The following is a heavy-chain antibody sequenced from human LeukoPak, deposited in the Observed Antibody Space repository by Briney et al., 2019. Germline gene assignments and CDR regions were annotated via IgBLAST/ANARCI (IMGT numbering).Heavy chain of an antibody. J-gene: IGHJ4*02. Sequence: PGGSLRLSCAPSGLTFSSYGMHSVRQPAGEGLEWLAVISYDGSNKYYADSVKGRFTISRDNSKNTLYLQMNSLRAEDTAVYYCAKELDVDTPVVDYWGQGTLVTVSS. CDR1: GLTFSSYG. CDR2: ISYDGSNK. V-gene: IGHV3-30*18. CDR3: AKELDVDTPVVDY. D-gene: IGHD5-18*01.